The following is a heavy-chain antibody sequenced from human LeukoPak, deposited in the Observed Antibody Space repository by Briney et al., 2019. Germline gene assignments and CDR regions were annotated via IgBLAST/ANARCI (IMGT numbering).Heavy chain of an antibody. D-gene: IGHD4-17*01. CDR3: AKDSEGGDYVYGAFRSLALPGVNAFDI. CDR2: ISGSGGST. Sequence: GGSLRLSCAASGFTFSSYSMNWVRQAPGKGLEWVSAISGSGGSTYYADSVKGRFTISRDNSKNTLYLQMNSLRAEDTAVYYCAKDSEGGDYVYGAFRSLALPGVNAFDIWGQGTMVTVSS. J-gene: IGHJ3*02. V-gene: IGHV3-23*01. CDR1: GFTFSSYS.